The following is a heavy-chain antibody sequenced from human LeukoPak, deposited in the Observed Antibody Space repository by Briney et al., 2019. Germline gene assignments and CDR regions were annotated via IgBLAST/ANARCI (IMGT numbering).Heavy chain of an antibody. CDR3: SVTTRYGATCYFDY. D-gene: IGHD4-17*01. CDR1: GGSINSGDYY. Sequence: PSQTLSLTCTVSGGSINSGDYYWSWIRQLPGKGLEWIGYIYYSGSTYNPPSLRSRVTISVDTSKNQFSLRLSSVTAADTAVYYCSVTTRYGATCYFDYSGQGALVTVSS. J-gene: IGHJ4*02. CDR2: IYYSGST. V-gene: IGHV4-31*03.